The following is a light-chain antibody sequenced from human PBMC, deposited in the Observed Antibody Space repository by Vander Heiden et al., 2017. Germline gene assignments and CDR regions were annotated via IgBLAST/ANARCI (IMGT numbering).Light chain of an antibody. V-gene: IGKV2-28*01. CDR2: LGS. J-gene: IGKJ4*01. CDR1: QSLLHSNGYNY. CDR3: MQALQTPRVLT. Sequence: DIEMTQSPLSLPVTPGEPASISCRSSQSLLHSNGYNYLDWYLQKPGQSPQLLIYLGSNRASGVPDRFSGSGSGTDFTLKISRVEAEDVGVYYCMQALQTPRVLTFGGGTKVEIK.